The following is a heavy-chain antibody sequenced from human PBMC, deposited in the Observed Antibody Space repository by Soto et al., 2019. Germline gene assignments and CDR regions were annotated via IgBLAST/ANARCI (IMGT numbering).Heavy chain of an antibody. J-gene: IGHJ5*02. Sequence: SVKVSCKASGGTFSSYAISWVRQAPGQGLEWMGGVIPIFGTANYAQKFQGRVAITADESTSTAYMELSSLRSEDTAVYYCARYLAYYYDSSGSLFDPWGQGTLVTVSS. D-gene: IGHD3-22*01. CDR2: VIPIFGTA. CDR3: ARYLAYYYDSSGSLFDP. V-gene: IGHV1-69*13. CDR1: GGTFSSYA.